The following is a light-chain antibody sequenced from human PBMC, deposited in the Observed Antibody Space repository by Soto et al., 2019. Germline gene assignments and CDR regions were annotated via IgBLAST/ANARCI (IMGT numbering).Light chain of an antibody. CDR3: VLYMGGGIWV. CDR1: SGSVSTSFY. Sequence: QTVVTQEPSFSVSPGRTVTLSCGLSSGSVSTSFYPSWYQQTPGQAPRTLIYSTNTRSSGVPDRLSGSIIGNKAALTITGAQADDESDYYCVLYMGGGIWVFGGGTKLTVL. V-gene: IGLV8-61*01. J-gene: IGLJ3*02. CDR2: STN.